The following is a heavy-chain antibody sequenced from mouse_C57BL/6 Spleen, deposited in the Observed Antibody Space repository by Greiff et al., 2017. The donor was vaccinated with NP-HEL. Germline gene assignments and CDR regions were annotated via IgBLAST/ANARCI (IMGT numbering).Heavy chain of an antibody. CDR1: GFTFSSYA. Sequence: EVQLVESGEGLVKPGGSLKLSCAASGFTFSSYAMSWVRQNPEKRLEWVVYISSGGDYRYYADTVKGRCTISRDNARNTLYLQMSSLKSEDTAMYYCTRGDWDVWYFDVWGTGTTVTVSS. V-gene: IGHV5-9-1*02. D-gene: IGHD4-1*01. J-gene: IGHJ1*03. CDR2: ISSGGDYR. CDR3: TRGDWDVWYFDV.